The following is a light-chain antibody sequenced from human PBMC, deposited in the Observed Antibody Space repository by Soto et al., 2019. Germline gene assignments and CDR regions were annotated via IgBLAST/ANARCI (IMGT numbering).Light chain of an antibody. CDR3: SSYAGSNNLV. V-gene: IGLV2-8*01. Sequence: QSVLTQPPSASGSPGQSVTISCTGTISDVGAYNYVSWYQQHPGKAPKLMIYEVTKRPSGVPDRFSASKSGNTASLTVSGLQAEDEADYYCSSYAGSNNLVFGGGTKLTV. CDR2: EVT. J-gene: IGLJ3*02. CDR1: ISDVGAYNY.